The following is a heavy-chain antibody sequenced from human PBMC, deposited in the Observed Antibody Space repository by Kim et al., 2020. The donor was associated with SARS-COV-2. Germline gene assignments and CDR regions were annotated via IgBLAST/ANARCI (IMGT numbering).Heavy chain of an antibody. CDR3: ARACGVVLGAWYYFDY. D-gene: IGHD2-21*01. CDR1: GFNFHDYT. V-gene: IGHV3-43*01. J-gene: IGHJ4*02. CDR2: ISWDAGAT. Sequence: GGSLRLSCAVSGFNFHDYTMHWVRHAPGKGLEWVSTISWDAGATHYADSFKGRFTISRDNNKSSLYLHMDSLRAEDTAFYYCARACGVVLGAWYYFDYWGQGALVTVSS.